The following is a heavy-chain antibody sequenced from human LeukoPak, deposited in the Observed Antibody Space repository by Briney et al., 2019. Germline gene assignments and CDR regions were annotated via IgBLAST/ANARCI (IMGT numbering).Heavy chain of an antibody. V-gene: IGHV3-23*01. CDR2: ISGSGGST. Sequence: GGSLRLSCAASGFTFSSYAMSWVRQAPGKGLEWVSAISGSGGSTYYADSVKGRFTISRDNSKNTLYLQMNSLRAEDTAVYYCAKVVAIFVYYGMDVWGQGTTVTVSS. CDR3: AKVVAIFVYYGMDV. D-gene: IGHD3-3*01. CDR1: GFTFSSYA. J-gene: IGHJ6*02.